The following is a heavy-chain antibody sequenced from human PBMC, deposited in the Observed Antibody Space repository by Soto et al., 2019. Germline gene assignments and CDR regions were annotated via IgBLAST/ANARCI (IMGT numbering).Heavy chain of an antibody. D-gene: IGHD3-3*01. V-gene: IGHV4-34*01. Sequence: SETLSLTCAVYGGSFSGYYWSWIRQPPGKGLEWIGEINHSGSTNYNPFLKSRVTISVDTSKNQFSLKLSSVTAADTAVYYCARGNYDFWSGYRKYYYGMDVWGQGTTATVSS. CDR1: GGSFSGYY. CDR2: INHSGST. CDR3: ARGNYDFWSGYRKYYYGMDV. J-gene: IGHJ6*02.